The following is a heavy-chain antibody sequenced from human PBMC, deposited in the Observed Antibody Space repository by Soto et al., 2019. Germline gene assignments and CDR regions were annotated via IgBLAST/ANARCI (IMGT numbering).Heavy chain of an antibody. D-gene: IGHD3-3*01. CDR1: GYTFTTYH. Sequence: QVQLVQSGAEVKKPGASVKVSCKASGYTFTTYHISWVRQATGQGLEWMGWMNPNGGNTGYAQKFQGRVTITADESTSTAYMELSSLRSEDTAVYYCARTITIFGVVRDYWGQGTLVTVSS. CDR2: MNPNGGNT. V-gene: IGHV1-8*01. J-gene: IGHJ4*02. CDR3: ARTITIFGVVRDY.